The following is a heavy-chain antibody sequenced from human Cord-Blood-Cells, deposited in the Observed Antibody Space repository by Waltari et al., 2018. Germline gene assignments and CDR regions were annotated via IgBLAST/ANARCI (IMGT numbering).Heavy chain of an antibody. Sequence: QITLKESGPTLVKPTQTLTLTCTFSGFSLSTSGVGVGWIRQPPGKALEWLALIYWEDDKSYSPSLKSMLTITKDTSKNQVVLTMTDMNPVATATYYCAHRWGSSSSIDDWGQGTLVTVSS. CDR3: AHRWGSSSSIDD. D-gene: IGHD6-6*01. J-gene: IGHJ4*02. V-gene: IGHV2-5*02. CDR1: GFSLSTSGVG. CDR2: IYWEDDK.